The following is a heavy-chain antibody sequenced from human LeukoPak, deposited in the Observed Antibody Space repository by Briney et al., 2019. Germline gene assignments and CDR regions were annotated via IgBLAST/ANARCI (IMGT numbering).Heavy chain of an antibody. CDR2: ISSSSSYI. CDR1: GFTFSSYS. CDR3: ARRSSWYRNASDI. V-gene: IGHV3-21*01. J-gene: IGHJ3*02. D-gene: IGHD6-13*01. Sequence: GGSLRLSCAASGFTFSSYSMNWVRQAPGKGLEWVSSISSSSSYIYYADSVKGRFTISRDNAKNSLYLQMNSLRAEDTAVYYCARRSSWYRNASDIWGQGTMVTVSS.